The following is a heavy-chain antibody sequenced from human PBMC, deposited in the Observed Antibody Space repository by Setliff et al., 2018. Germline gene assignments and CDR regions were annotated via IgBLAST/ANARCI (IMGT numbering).Heavy chain of an antibody. Sequence: GGSLRLSCAASGFTFTTAWMSWVRQAPGKGLEWVANVNPDGSDEYYVDSVKGRFTISRDNARNSLYLQLNNVRADDTAVYYCVRDPWPTGYYSSGSYYSDYWGQGTLVTVSS. V-gene: IGHV3-7*03. D-gene: IGHD3-10*01. CDR2: VNPDGSDE. CDR3: VRDPWPTGYYSSGSYYSDY. CDR1: GFTFTTAW. J-gene: IGHJ4*02.